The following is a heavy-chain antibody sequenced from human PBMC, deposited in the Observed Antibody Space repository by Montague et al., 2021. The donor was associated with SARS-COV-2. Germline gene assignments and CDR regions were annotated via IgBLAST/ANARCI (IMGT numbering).Heavy chain of an antibody. CDR2: IYYSGST. J-gene: IGHJ6*02. V-gene: IGHV4-30-4*01. CDR1: GGSISSGDYY. Sequence: TLSLTCTVSGGSISSGDYYWSWIRQPPGKGLEWIGYIYYSGSTYYXXXLKSRVTISVDTSKNQFSLKLSSVTAADTAVYYCAREGLKRLLWFGEGYYYGMDVWGQGTTVTVSS. CDR3: AREGLKRLLWFGEGYYYGMDV. D-gene: IGHD3-10*01.